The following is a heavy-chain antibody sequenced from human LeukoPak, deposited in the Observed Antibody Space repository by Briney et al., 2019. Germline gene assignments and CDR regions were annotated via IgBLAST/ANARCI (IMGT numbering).Heavy chain of an antibody. Sequence: GSLRLSCAASGFTFSNHWMNWVRQAPGKGLEWVANINEDGSEKDFVDSVKGRFNISRDNTKNSLYLQMSSLRAEDTAVYFCARDRIGGEEYWGQGTLVTVSS. D-gene: IGHD3-16*01. CDR3: ARDRIGGEEY. CDR2: INEDGSEK. J-gene: IGHJ4*02. V-gene: IGHV3-7*01. CDR1: GFTFSNHW.